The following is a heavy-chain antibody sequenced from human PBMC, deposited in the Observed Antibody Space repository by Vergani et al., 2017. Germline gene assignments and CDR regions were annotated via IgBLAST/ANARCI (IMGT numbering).Heavy chain of an antibody. D-gene: IGHD2-2*01. CDR1: GYTFTSYD. V-gene: IGHV1-8*01. CDR3: ARGGYCSSTSCSYNWFDP. Sequence: QVQLVRSGAEVKKPGASVKVSCKASGYTFTSYDINWVRQATGQGLEWMGWMNPNSGNTGYAQKFQGRVTMTRNTSISTAYMELSSLRSEDTAVYYCARGGYCSSTSCSYNWFDPWGQGTLVTVSS. J-gene: IGHJ5*02. CDR2: MNPNSGNT.